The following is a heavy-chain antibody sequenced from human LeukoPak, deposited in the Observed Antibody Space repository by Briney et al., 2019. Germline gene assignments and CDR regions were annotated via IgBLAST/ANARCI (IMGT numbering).Heavy chain of an antibody. CDR3: ARDSSTHSYYYYYYGMDV. J-gene: IGHJ6*02. V-gene: IGHV3-33*01. CDR2: IWYDGSNK. D-gene: IGHD6-13*01. Sequence: PGRSLRLSCAASGLTFSSYGIHWVRQAPGKGLEWVAFIWYDGSNKYYADSVKGRFTISRDNSKNTLYLQMNSLRAEDTAVYYCARDSSTHSYYYYYYGMDVWGQGTTVTVSS. CDR1: GLTFSSYG.